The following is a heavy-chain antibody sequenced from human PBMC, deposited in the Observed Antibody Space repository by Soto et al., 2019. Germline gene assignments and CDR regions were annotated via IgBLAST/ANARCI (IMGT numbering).Heavy chain of an antibody. Sequence: PSETLSLTCAVYGGSFSGYYWSWVRQPPGKGLEWIGEINHSGSTNYNPSLKSRVTISVDTSKNQFSLKLSSVTAADTAVYYCASARAARPGWKYYSNYMDVWCKGTTVTVSS. CDR1: GGSFSGYY. J-gene: IGHJ6*03. CDR2: INHSGST. V-gene: IGHV4-34*01. D-gene: IGHD6-6*01. CDR3: ASARAARPGWKYYSNYMDV.